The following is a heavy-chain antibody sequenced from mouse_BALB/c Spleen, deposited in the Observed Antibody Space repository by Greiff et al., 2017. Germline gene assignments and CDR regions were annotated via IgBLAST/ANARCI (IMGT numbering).Heavy chain of an antibody. CDR2: INPGSGGT. Sequence: VQLQQSGAELVRPGTSVKVSCKASGYAFTNYLIEWVKQRPGQGLEWIGVINPGSGGTNYNEKFKGKATLTADKSSSTAYMQLSSLTSDDSAVYFCARSEGALDYWGQGTTLTVSS. CDR1: GYAFTNYL. J-gene: IGHJ2*01. CDR3: ARSEGALDY. V-gene: IGHV1-54*01.